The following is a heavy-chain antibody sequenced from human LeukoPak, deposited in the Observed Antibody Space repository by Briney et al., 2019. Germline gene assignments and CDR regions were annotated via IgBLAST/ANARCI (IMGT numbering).Heavy chain of an antibody. Sequence: SETLSLTCTVSYGSIGSNHYYWGWIRQPPGKGLEWIGIVNHSGSSYYSPSLKSRVTISEDTTMNQFSLNLNSLTAADTAVYYCARGFGLLGSGSYYPLPLDYWGQGTLVTVSS. D-gene: IGHD3-10*01. V-gene: IGHV4-39*01. CDR2: VNHSGSS. J-gene: IGHJ4*02. CDR1: YGSIGSNHYY. CDR3: ARGFGLLGSGSYYPLPLDY.